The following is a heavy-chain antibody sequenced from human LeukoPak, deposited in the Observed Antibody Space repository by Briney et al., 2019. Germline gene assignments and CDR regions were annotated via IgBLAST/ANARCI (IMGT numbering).Heavy chain of an antibody. D-gene: IGHD6-25*01. Sequence: ASVKVSCRASGYTFTAYYIQWVRQAPGQGPEWMGWINPRTGATKFSQMFQGRITMTRDTSISTVYLGLRTLRYDDTATYYCATDQGYSSGWAVGVFDNWGQGTQLTVSS. CDR1: GYTFTAYY. CDR2: INPRTGAT. J-gene: IGHJ4*02. V-gene: IGHV1-2*02. CDR3: ATDQGYSSGWAVGVFDN.